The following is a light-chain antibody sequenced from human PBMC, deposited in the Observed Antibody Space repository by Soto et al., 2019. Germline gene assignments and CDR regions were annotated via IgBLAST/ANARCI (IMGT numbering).Light chain of an antibody. CDR1: SSDVGGYNY. J-gene: IGLJ2*01. Sequence: QSALTQPASVSGSPGQSINISCTGTSSDVGGYNYVSWYQQHPGKAPKLMIYDVSNRPSGVSNRFSGSKSGNTASLTISVLQAEDEADYYCSSYTSSSTVVFCGGTKLTVL. V-gene: IGLV2-14*01. CDR3: SSYTSSSTVV. CDR2: DVS.